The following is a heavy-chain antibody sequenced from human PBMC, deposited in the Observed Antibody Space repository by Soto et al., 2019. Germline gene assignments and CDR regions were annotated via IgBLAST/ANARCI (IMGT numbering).Heavy chain of an antibody. D-gene: IGHD5-18*01. J-gene: IGHJ4*02. CDR1: GFTVSSNY. Sequence: GGSLRLSCAASGFTVSSNYMSWGRQAPGKGLEWVSVIYSGGSTYYADSVKGRFTISRDNSKNTLYLQMNSLRAEDTAVYYCAREVGYSYGSYYFDYWGQGTLVTVSS. CDR2: IYSGGST. CDR3: AREVGYSYGSYYFDY. V-gene: IGHV3-53*01.